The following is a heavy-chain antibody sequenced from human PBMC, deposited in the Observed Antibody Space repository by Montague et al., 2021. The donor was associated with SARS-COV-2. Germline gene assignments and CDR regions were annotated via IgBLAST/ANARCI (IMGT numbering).Heavy chain of an antibody. CDR2: IFYSGST. Sequence: SETLSLTCSVSGDSLTYFYWSWLRQTPGKGLEWIGYIFYSGSTKYNPSLQSRVTFSVDTSRNQFSLNLDSVTAADTGVYYCARGATRSFAHWGQGVLVTVSS. CDR3: ARGATRSFAH. V-gene: IGHV4-59*01. CDR1: GDSLTYFY. J-gene: IGHJ4*02. D-gene: IGHD1-1*01.